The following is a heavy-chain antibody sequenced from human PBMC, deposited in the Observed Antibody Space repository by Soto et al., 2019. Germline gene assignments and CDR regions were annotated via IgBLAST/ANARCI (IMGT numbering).Heavy chain of an antibody. V-gene: IGHV4-34*01. CDR1: GGSFSGYY. Sequence: SETLSLTCAVYGGSFSGYYWTWIRQPPGKGLEWIGEINHSGTINFNPSLKSRLTISLDTSRKHFSLKLSSVTDADTAAYYCARADRTLVTSYSLDVWGQGTTVTVSS. CDR3: ARADRTLVTSYSLDV. CDR2: INHSGTI. J-gene: IGHJ6*02. D-gene: IGHD2-21*02.